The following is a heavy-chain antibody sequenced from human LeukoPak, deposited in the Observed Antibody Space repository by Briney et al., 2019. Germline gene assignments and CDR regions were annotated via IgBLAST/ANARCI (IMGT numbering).Heavy chain of an antibody. Sequence: ASVKVSCKVSGYTLTELSMHWVRQAPGKGLEWMGGFDPEDGETIYAQKFQGRVTMTEDTSTDTAYMELSSLRSEDTAVYYCASAMDHPRLKGTNLLDWGQGTLVTVSS. V-gene: IGHV1-24*01. CDR3: ASAMDHPRLKGTNLLD. D-gene: IGHD6-25*01. J-gene: IGHJ4*02. CDR1: GYTLTELS. CDR2: FDPEDGET.